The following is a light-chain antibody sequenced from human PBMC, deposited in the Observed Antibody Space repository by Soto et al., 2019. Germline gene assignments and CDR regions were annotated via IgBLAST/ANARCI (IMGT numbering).Light chain of an antibody. CDR3: QQFRT. J-gene: IGKJ3*01. CDR1: QSVSNS. Sequence: EILMTQSPTTLSVSPGERAPLSCRASQSVSNSLAWYQHKPGQAPRILIYNASNRATGSPARFSGSGSGTDFTLTIRSLEHQDFAVYYCQQFRTFGPGTKVDIK. V-gene: IGKV3-11*01. CDR2: NAS.